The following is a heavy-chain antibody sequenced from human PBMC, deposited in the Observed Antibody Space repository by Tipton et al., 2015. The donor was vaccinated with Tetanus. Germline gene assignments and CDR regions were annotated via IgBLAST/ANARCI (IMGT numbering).Heavy chain of an antibody. J-gene: IGHJ6*04. CDR2: ISGSRLTP. Sequence: SLRLSCAASGFTFKSYTMNWVRQAPGNGLERVAAISGSRLTPYYADSVKGRFTISRDNSKNTLSLQLNSLRADDTAIYYCAKEALGVLNLWGKGTTVIVSS. V-gene: IGHV3-23*01. CDR1: GFTFKSYT. D-gene: IGHD1-14*01. CDR3: AKEALGVLNL.